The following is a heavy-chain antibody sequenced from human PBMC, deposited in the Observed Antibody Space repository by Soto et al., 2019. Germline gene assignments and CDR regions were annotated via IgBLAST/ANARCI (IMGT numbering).Heavy chain of an antibody. D-gene: IGHD6-13*01. CDR2: IHHSGST. Sequence: QVQLQESGPGLVRPSGTVSLTCAVSGLSISSGDWWSWVRQPPGKGLEWIGEIHHSGSTNYNPSLKSRGTMSVVPSKDLFSLTLTSVTAADTAFYYCARDQGSHPGEWGQGTLVSVSS. CDR3: ARDQGSHPGE. J-gene: IGHJ4*02. V-gene: IGHV4-4*02. CDR1: GLSISSGDW.